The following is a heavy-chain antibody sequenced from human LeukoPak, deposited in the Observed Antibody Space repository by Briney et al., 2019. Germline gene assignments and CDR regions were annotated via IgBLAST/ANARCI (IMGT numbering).Heavy chain of an antibody. D-gene: IGHD6-19*01. Sequence: SETLSLTCTVSGGSISSYYWSWIRQPAGNRLEWIGRIYTRGSTNYNPSLKSRVTISLDTSKNEFSLTLSSVTAADTAVYYCARESGSGWYGGDWFDPWGQGSLVTVSS. J-gene: IGHJ5*02. V-gene: IGHV4-4*07. CDR2: IYTRGST. CDR3: ARESGSGWYGGDWFDP. CDR1: GGSISSYY.